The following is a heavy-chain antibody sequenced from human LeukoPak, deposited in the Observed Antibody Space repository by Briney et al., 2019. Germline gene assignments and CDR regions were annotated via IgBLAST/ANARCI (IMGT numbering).Heavy chain of an antibody. CDR3: ARVTYYYGSGSYYP. J-gene: IGHJ5*02. CDR1: GGSISSYY. V-gene: IGHV4-59*01. CDR2: IYYSGST. Sequence: PSETLSLTCTVSGGSISSYYWSWIRQPPGKGLEWIGYIYYSGSTNYNPSLKSRVTISVDTSKNQFSLKLSSVTAADTAVYYCARVTYYYGSGSYYPWGQGTLVTVSS. D-gene: IGHD3-10*01.